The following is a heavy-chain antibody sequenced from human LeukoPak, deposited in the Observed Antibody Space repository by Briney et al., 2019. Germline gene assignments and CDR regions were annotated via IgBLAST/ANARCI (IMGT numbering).Heavy chain of an antibody. CDR3: AKGGDTAMVHFDY. CDR1: GFTFGDYA. Sequence: GGSLRLSCAASGFTFGDYAMHWVRQAPGKGLEWVSGISWNSGSIGYADSVKGRFTISRDNAKNSLYLQMNSLRAEDTALYYCAKGGDTAMVHFDYWGQGTLVTVSS. D-gene: IGHD5-18*01. CDR2: ISWNSGSI. V-gene: IGHV3-9*01. J-gene: IGHJ4*02.